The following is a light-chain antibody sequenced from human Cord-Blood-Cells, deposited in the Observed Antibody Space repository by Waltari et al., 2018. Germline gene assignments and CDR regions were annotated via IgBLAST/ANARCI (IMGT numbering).Light chain of an antibody. CDR1: QSVSSY. CDR3: QQRSNWPT. J-gene: IGKJ1*01. Sequence: IVLTQSPATLSLSPGERATLSCRASQSVSSYLAWYQQNPGQAPRLLIYDASNRATGIPARFSGSGSGTDFTLTISSLEPEDFAVYYCQQRSNWPTFGQGTKVEIK. CDR2: DAS. V-gene: IGKV3-11*01.